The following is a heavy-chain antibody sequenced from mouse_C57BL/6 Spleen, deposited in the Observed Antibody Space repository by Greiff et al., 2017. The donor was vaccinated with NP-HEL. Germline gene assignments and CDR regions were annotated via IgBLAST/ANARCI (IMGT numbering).Heavy chain of an antibody. J-gene: IGHJ3*01. V-gene: IGHV1-59*01. D-gene: IGHD2-3*01. Sequence: VQLQQPGAELVRPGTSVKLSCKASGYTFTSYWMHWVKQRPGQGLEWIGVIDPSDSYTNYNQKFKGKATLTVDTSSSTAYMQLSSLTSEDSAVYYCARGDDGYLFAYWGQGTLVTVSA. CDR1: GYTFTSYW. CDR2: IDPSDSYT. CDR3: ARGDDGYLFAY.